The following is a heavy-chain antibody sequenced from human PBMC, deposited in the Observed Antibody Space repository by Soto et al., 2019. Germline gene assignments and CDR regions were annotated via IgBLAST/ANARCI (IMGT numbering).Heavy chain of an antibody. D-gene: IGHD3-3*01. J-gene: IGHJ4*02. CDR2: ISYDGSNK. CDR1: GFTFSSYG. CDR3: AKDKGFLEWLLYSDY. Sequence: PGGSLRLSCAASGFTFSSYGMHWVRQAPGNGLEWVAVISYDGSNKYYADSVKGRFTISRDNSKNTLYLQMNSLRAEDTAVYYCAKDKGFLEWLLYSDYWGQGTLVTVSS. V-gene: IGHV3-30*18.